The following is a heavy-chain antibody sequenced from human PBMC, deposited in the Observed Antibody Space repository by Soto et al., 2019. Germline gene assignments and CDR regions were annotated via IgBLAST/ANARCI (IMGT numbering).Heavy chain of an antibody. D-gene: IGHD2-2*01. CDR1: GGAFSSYA. J-gene: IGHJ4*02. V-gene: IGHV1-69*06. Sequence: ASVKVSCKASGGAFSSYAISWVRQAPGQGLEWMGGIIPIFGTANYAQKFQDRVTITADKSTSTAYMELSSLRSEDTAVYYCARDRGPFSGCSSTSCYALRRANPLPEYYFDYWGQGTLVTVSS. CDR3: ARDRGPFSGCSSTSCYALRRANPLPEYYFDY. CDR2: IIPIFGTA.